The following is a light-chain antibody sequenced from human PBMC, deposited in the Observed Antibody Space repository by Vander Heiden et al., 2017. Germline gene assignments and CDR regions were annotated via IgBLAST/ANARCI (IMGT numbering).Light chain of an antibody. V-gene: IGKV1-27*01. CDR2: TAS. CDR3: QRYNRAPWT. Sequence: DIQMTQSPSSLSASVGDRVTITCRASQNISSYLAWYQQKPGKVPKLLIYTASTLQSGVPSRFSGSGSGTDFTLTISSLQPEDVATYYCQRYNRAPWTFGQGTKVELK. CDR1: QNISSY. J-gene: IGKJ1*01.